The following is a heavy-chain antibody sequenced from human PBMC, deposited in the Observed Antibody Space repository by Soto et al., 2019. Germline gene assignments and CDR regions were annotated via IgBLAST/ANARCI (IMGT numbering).Heavy chain of an antibody. Sequence: EVQLVESGGGLVQPGGSLRLSCAASGFTFSTYWMHWVRQTPTKGLVWVSRINSDASTKDYADSVKGRFTISRDNAKNTLYLQMNSLRVEDTAVYYCARYWTGGSCSHGFDYWGQGSLVTVSS. V-gene: IGHV3-74*01. J-gene: IGHJ4*02. CDR2: INSDASTK. CDR3: ARYWTGGSCSHGFDY. D-gene: IGHD2-15*01. CDR1: GFTFSTYW.